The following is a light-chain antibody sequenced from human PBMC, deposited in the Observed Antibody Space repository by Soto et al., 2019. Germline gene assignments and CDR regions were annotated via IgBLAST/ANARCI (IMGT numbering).Light chain of an antibody. CDR1: QSISSSY. CDR2: AAF. Sequence: EIVLTQSPGTLSLSPGERATLSCRASQSISSSYLAWYQQKPGQAPRLLIYAAFSRATGIPDTFSGSGSGTDFTLTISRLEPEDFAVYYCQQYGSSSYTFGQGTQLEIK. J-gene: IGKJ2*01. V-gene: IGKV3-20*01. CDR3: QQYGSSSYT.